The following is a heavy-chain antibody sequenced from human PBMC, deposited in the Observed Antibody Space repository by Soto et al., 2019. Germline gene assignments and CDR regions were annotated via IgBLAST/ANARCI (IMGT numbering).Heavy chain of an antibody. CDR3: ARERIAAASVDWFDP. CDR1: GYTFTSYA. Sequence: GASVKGSCKASGYTFTSYAMHWVRQAPGQRLEWMGWINAGNGNTKYSQKFQGRVTITRDTSASTAYMELSSLRSEDTAVYYCARERIAAASVDWFDPWGQGTLVTXSS. CDR2: INAGNGNT. V-gene: IGHV1-3*01. J-gene: IGHJ5*02. D-gene: IGHD6-13*01.